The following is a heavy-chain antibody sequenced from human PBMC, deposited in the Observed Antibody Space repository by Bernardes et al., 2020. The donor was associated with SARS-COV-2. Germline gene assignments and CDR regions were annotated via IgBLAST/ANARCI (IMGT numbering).Heavy chain of an antibody. J-gene: IGHJ4*02. Sequence: ETLSLTCTVSGGSISSYYWSWIRQPPGKGLEWIGFIYNSGSTNYNPSLKSRVTISVDTSKNQFSLKLSSVTAADTAVYYCARYYYYDTSGGYYFDYWGQGTLVTVSS. V-gene: IGHV4-59*01. D-gene: IGHD3-22*01. CDR2: IYNSGST. CDR1: GGSISSYY. CDR3: ARYYYYDTSGGYYFDY.